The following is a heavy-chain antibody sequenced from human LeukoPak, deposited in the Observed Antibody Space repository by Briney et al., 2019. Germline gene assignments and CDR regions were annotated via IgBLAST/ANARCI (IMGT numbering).Heavy chain of an antibody. J-gene: IGHJ6*02. Sequence: GGSLRLSCAASGFTFSDYYMSWIRQAPGKGLEWVSYISSSGSTIYYADSVKGRFTISRDNAKNSLYLQMNSLRAEDTAVYYCARASRPYYYYGMDVWGQGTTVTVSS. CDR3: ARASRPYYYYGMDV. V-gene: IGHV3-11*01. D-gene: IGHD6-13*01. CDR1: GFTFSDYY. CDR2: ISSSGSTI.